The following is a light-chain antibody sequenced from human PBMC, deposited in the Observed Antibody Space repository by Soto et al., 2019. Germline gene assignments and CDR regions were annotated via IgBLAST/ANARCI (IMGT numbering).Light chain of an antibody. Sequence: DIQLTQSPSFLSASVGDRVTITCRASQGISSFLAWYQKKPGKAPNFLIYAASTLQSGVPSRFSGSGSWTEFTLTISSLQPEDFATYYCQQVKSYPLNFGGGTKVEIK. CDR1: QGISSF. J-gene: IGKJ4*01. V-gene: IGKV1-9*01. CDR3: QQVKSYPLN. CDR2: AAS.